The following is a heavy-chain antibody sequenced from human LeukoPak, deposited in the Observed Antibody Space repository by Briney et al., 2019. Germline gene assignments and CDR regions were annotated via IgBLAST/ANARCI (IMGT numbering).Heavy chain of an antibody. CDR2: IVVGSGKT. J-gene: IGHJ6*04. Sequence: ASVKVSCKAYGYTFSNSAMQWVRQARGQRPEWIGWIVVGSGKTNYAQNFQERVTITRDMSTSTVYMELSSPGLEDTAVYFCAARVHSSRWPLDVWGRGTTVTISS. D-gene: IGHD6-19*01. CDR3: AARVHSSRWPLDV. V-gene: IGHV1-58*02. CDR1: GYTFSNSA.